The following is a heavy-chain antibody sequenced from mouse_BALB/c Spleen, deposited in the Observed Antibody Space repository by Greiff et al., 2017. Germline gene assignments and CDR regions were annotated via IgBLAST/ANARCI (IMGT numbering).Heavy chain of an antibody. V-gene: IGHV1-54*01. J-gene: IGHJ3*01. D-gene: IGHD2-4*01. CDR3: ARSGEITTFAY. CDR1: GYAFTNYL. Sequence: VQLQQSGAELVRPGTSVKVSCKASGYAFTNYLIEWVKQRPGQGLEWIGVINPGSGGTNYNEKFKGKATLTADKSSSTAYMQLSSLTSDDSAVYFCARSGEITTFAYWGQGTLVTVSA. CDR2: INPGSGGT.